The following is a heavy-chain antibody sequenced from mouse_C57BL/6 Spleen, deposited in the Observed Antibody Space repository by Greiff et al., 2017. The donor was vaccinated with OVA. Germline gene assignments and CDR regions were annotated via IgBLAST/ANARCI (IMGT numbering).Heavy chain of an antibody. Sequence: EVQGVESGPELVKPGASVKIPCKASGYTFTDYNMDWVKQSHGKSLEWIGDINPNNGGTIYNQKFKGKATLTVDKSSSTAYMELRSLTSEDAAVYYCARRGRGWYCDVWGTGTTVTGSS. CDR1: GYTFTDYN. CDR2: INPNNGGT. V-gene: IGHV1-18*01. D-gene: IGHD3-3*01. CDR3: ARRGRGWYCDV. J-gene: IGHJ1*03.